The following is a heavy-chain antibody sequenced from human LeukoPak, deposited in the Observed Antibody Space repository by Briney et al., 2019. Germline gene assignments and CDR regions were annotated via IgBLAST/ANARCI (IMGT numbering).Heavy chain of an antibody. V-gene: IGHV5-51*01. D-gene: IGHD2-15*01. Sequence: PGESPKISCKGSGYSFTSYWIAWVRQMPGKGLEWMGIIYGGDSDTRYSPSFQGQVTISADKSISTAYLQWSSLKASDTAMYYCASTVAIAATASEDAFDIWGQGTMVTVSS. CDR1: GYSFTSYW. CDR3: ASTVAIAATASEDAFDI. J-gene: IGHJ3*02. CDR2: IYGGDSDT.